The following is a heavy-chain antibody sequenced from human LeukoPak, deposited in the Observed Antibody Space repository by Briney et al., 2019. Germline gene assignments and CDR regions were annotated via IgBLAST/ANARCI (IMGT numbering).Heavy chain of an antibody. CDR2: IYYTGST. CDR1: GGSISSSDYY. Sequence: SETLSLTCSVSGGSISSSDYYWSWIRQPPGKGLEWLGNIYYTGSTSYNPSLKSRVTLSVDTFKNQFSLHLSSVTAADAAVYYCARENYCTNGVCWAFDPWGQGTLVTVSS. J-gene: IGHJ5*02. D-gene: IGHD2-8*01. CDR3: ARENYCTNGVCWAFDP. V-gene: IGHV4-39*07.